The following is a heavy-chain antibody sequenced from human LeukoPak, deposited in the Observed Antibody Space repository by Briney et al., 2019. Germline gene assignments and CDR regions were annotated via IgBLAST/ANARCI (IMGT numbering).Heavy chain of an antibody. CDR3: ARHLGTQEYFDY. D-gene: IGHD1-1*01. V-gene: IGHV3-11*01. CDR1: VFTFIDYH. Sequence: GGSLRLSCAASVFTFIDYHMSWIRQAPGKGLEWISHISSSGRTTYYADSVKGRFTISRDNDKNSLYLVMDSLRDADTAVYFCARHLGTQEYFDYWGQGSRVSVSS. CDR2: ISSSGRTT. J-gene: IGHJ4*02.